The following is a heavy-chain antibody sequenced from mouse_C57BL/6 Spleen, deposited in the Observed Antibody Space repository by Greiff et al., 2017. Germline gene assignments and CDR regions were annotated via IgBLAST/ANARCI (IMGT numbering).Heavy chain of an antibody. CDR1: GFNIKDYY. V-gene: IGHV14-2*01. CDR2: IDPEDGET. J-gene: IGHJ2*01. D-gene: IGHD2-4*01. CDR3: AGDYDGGYYFDY. Sequence: EVQLVESGAELVKPGASVKLSCTASGFNIKDYYMHWVKQRTEQGLEWIGRIDPEDGETKYAPKFQGKATITADTSSNTAYLQLSSLTSEDTAVYYCAGDYDGGYYFDYWGQGTTLTVSS.